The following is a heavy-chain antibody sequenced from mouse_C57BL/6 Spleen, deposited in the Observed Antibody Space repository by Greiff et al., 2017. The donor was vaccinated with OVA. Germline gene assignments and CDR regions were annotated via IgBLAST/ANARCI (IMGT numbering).Heavy chain of an antibody. J-gene: IGHJ2*01. D-gene: IGHD4-1*01. Sequence: EVKVVESGGGLVKPGGSLKLSCAASGFTFSSYTMSWVRQTPEKRLEWVATISGGGGNTYYPDSVKGRFTISRDNAKNTLYLQMSSLRSEDTALYYCASNWGFDYWGQGTTLTVSS. V-gene: IGHV5-9*01. CDR1: GFTFSSYT. CDR3: ASNWGFDY. CDR2: ISGGGGNT.